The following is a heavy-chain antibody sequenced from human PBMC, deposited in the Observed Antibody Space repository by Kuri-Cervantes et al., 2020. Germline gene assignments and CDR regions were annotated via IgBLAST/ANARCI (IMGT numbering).Heavy chain of an antibody. Sequence: GGSLRLSCTASGFIFSNYAMHWVRQAPGKGLEWVSSISSVNDYTYYADSVKGRFTISRDNSKNTLYLQMNSLRAEDTAVYYCAKAGRGGSGNAFDIWGQGTMVTVSS. J-gene: IGHJ3*02. V-gene: IGHV3-NL1*01. CDR2: ISSVNDYT. D-gene: IGHD1-26*01. CDR1: GFIFSNYA. CDR3: AKAGRGGSGNAFDI.